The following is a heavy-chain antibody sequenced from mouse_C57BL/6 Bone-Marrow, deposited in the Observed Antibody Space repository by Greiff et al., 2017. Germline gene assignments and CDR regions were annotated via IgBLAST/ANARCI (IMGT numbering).Heavy chain of an antibody. CDR3: ARDLELYDY. CDR1: GFTFSSYA. CDR2: ISDGGSYT. D-gene: IGHD2-12*01. Sequence: EVQLQESGGGLVKPGGSLKLSCAASGFTFSSYAMSWVRQTPGKRLEWVATISDGGSYTYYPDNVKGRFTISRDNAKNNLYLQMSHLKSEDTAMYYCARDLELYDYWGQGTTLTVSS. J-gene: IGHJ2*01. V-gene: IGHV5-4*01.